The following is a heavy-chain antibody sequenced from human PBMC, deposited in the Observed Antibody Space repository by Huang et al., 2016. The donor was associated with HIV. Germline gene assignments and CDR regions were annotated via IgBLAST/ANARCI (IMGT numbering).Heavy chain of an antibody. V-gene: IGHV4-59*02. D-gene: IGHD6-19*01. CDR3: VRDQGRLAVGGIDNWFDP. J-gene: IGHJ5*02. CDR2: VYESGTT. CDR1: GDSVSSHY. Sequence: QVRLQGSGPGLVKPSETLSLSCPVSGDSVSSHYWGWIRHPPGKGLEWIGTVYESGTTKYNPRLKRRITISVDTSKNGFSPNITSVSAADTDMYFCVRDQGRLAVGGIDNWFDPWGQGALVTVSS.